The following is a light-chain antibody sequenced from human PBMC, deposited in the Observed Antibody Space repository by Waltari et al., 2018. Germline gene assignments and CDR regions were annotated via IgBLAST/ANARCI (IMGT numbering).Light chain of an antibody. CDR1: QSISDY. Sequence: IQMTQSPPALYASVGDRVAITCRASQSISDYLHWYQQKPGKAPRVLIYTASSLQRGVPTRFSGSGSGTEFTLTISTLQPEDAATYYCQQSYSSPWTFGQGTKVEIK. V-gene: IGKV1-39*01. CDR2: TAS. CDR3: QQSYSSPWT. J-gene: IGKJ1*01.